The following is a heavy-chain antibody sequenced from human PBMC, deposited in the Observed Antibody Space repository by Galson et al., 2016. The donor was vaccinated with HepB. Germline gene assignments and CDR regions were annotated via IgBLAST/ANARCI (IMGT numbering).Heavy chain of an antibody. J-gene: IGHJ5*02. V-gene: IGHV1-18*01. CDR1: DYAFTTYG. D-gene: IGHD3-16*01. CDR3: ARGALRGNWIDP. Sequence: SVKVSCKASDYAFTTYGIHWVRQAPGQGLEWMGRINTYNGDTNSGQKIQGRVTMTTDTSTTTAYMELRSLRFDDTAVYYCARGALRGNWIDPWGQGTLVTVSS. CDR2: INTYNGDT.